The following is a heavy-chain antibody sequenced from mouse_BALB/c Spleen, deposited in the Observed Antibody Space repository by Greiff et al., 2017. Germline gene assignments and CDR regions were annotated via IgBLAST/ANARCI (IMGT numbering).Heavy chain of an antibody. Sequence: LVESGAELMKPGASVKISCKATGYTFSSYWIEWVKQRPGHGLEWIGEILPGSGSTNYNEKFKGKATFTADTSSNTAYMQLSSLTSEDSAVYYCARSRGSSWFAYWGQGTLVTVSA. CDR2: ILPGSGST. J-gene: IGHJ3*01. CDR1: GYTFSSYW. V-gene: IGHV1-9*01. D-gene: IGHD1-1*01. CDR3: ARSRGSSWFAY.